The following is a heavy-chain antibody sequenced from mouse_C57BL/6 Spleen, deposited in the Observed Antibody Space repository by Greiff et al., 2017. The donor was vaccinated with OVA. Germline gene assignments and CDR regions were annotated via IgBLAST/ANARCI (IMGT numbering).Heavy chain of an antibody. Sequence: VQLQQSGPELVKPGASVKISCKASGYAFSSSWMNWVKQRPGKGLEWIGRIYPGDGATNYNGKFKGKATLTADKSSSTAYMQRSSLTSEDSAVYFCARWDYYGSTRAMDYWGQGTSVTVSS. V-gene: IGHV1-82*01. D-gene: IGHD1-1*01. J-gene: IGHJ4*01. CDR3: ARWDYYGSTRAMDY. CDR1: GYAFSSSW. CDR2: IYPGDGAT.